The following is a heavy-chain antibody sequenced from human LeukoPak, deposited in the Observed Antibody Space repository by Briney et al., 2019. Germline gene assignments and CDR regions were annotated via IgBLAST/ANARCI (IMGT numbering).Heavy chain of an antibody. V-gene: IGHV3-74*01. CDR1: GFTFSRYW. CDR3: ARAPLYSPVDY. Sequence: GGSLRLSCAVSGFTFSRYWMHWVRQAPGKGLVWVSRVNTDGNTANYADSVKGRFTVSRDNAKNTLYLQMNSLRAEDTAVYFCARAPLYSPVDYWGQGTLVTVS. J-gene: IGHJ4*02. D-gene: IGHD5-18*01. CDR2: VNTDGNTA.